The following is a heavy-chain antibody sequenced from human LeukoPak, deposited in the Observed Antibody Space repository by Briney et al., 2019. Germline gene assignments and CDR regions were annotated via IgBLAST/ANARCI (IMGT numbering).Heavy chain of an antibody. V-gene: IGHV4-34*01. CDR1: GGSFSGYY. CDR2: INHSGST. D-gene: IGHD6-19*01. CDR3: ARHLWLVQQPFDY. Sequence: PSETLSLTCAVYGGSFSGYYWSWIRQPPGKGLEWIGEINHSGSTNYNPSLKRRVTISVDTSKNQFSLKLSSVTAADTAVYYCARHLWLVQQPFDYWGQGALVTVSS. J-gene: IGHJ4*02.